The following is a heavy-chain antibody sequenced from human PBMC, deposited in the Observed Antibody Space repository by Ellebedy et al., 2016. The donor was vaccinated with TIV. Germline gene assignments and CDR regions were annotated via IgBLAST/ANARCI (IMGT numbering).Heavy chain of an antibody. CDR3: TRRGYGVRGVTVYYDY. CDR2: IYHDGEA. J-gene: IGHJ4*02. D-gene: IGHD3-10*01. V-gene: IGHV4/OR15-8*02. CDR1: GGSITTSNW. Sequence: SETLSLXXVVSGGSITTSNWWNWVRQPPGKGLEWIGEIYHDGEAVHNPSLRRRVTISVDKSKNQFSLRRTSVTAAYTATYYCTRRGYGVRGVTVYYDYWGQGTLVSVSS.